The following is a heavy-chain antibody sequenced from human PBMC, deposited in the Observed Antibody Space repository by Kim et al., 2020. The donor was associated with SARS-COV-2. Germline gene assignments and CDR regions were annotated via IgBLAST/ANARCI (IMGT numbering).Heavy chain of an antibody. Sequence: SETLSLTCAVYGGSFSGYYWSWIRQPPGKGLEWIGEINHSGSTNYNPSLKSRVTISVDTSKNQFSLKLSSVTAADTAVYYCARNGRYFDWLVTPNWFDPWGQGTLVTVSS. D-gene: IGHD3-9*01. J-gene: IGHJ5*02. CDR3: ARNGRYFDWLVTPNWFDP. CDR2: INHSGST. V-gene: IGHV4-34*01. CDR1: GGSFSGYY.